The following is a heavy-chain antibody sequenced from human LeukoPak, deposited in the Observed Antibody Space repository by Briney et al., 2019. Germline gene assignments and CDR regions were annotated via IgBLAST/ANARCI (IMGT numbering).Heavy chain of an antibody. CDR2: ISTNTDRT. D-gene: IGHD1-14*01. J-gene: IGHJ4*02. V-gene: IGHV3-23*01. Sequence: PGGSLRLSCAASGFIFSSFAMSWVRQAPGKGLEWVSAISTNTDRTYYADSVMGRFSISRDDSRNTIYLQMNSLRVEDTAIYFCAKESPYGASRNYYFDYWGQGALVTVSS. CDR3: AKESPYGASRNYYFDY. CDR1: GFIFSSFA.